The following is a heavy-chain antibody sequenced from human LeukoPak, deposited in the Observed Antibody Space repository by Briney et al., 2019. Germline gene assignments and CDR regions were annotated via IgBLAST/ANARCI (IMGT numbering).Heavy chain of an antibody. CDR2: ISGNGGDI. J-gene: IGHJ4*02. D-gene: IGHD1-1*01. V-gene: IGHV3-11*04. CDR3: ARDPRTVRI. Sequence: PGGSLRLSCAASGSTFSDNYMTWVRQAPGKGLEWLSYISGNGGDIQYADSVKGRFTISRDNAKNLLYLQMDSLRVEDTAIYYCARDPRTVRIWGQGTLVTVSS. CDR1: GSTFSDNY.